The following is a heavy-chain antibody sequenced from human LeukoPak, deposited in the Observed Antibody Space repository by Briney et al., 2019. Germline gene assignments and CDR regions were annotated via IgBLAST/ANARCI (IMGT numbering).Heavy chain of an antibody. D-gene: IGHD3-3*01. V-gene: IGHV4-34*01. CDR3: ARDLGTILPYYFDY. CDR1: GGSFSGYY. J-gene: IGHJ4*02. Sequence: SETLSLTCAVYGGSFSGYYWSWIRQPPGKGLEWIGEINHSGSTNYNPSLKSRVTISVDTSKNQFSLKLCSVTAADTAVYYCARDLGTILPYYFDYWGQGTLVTVSS. CDR2: INHSGST.